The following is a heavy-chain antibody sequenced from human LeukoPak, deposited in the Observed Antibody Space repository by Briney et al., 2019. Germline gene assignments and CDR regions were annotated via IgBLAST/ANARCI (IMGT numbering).Heavy chain of an antibody. CDR1: GFTVSTKY. CDR3: TTGHYSRTL. J-gene: IGHJ4*02. CDR2: IYREGST. V-gene: IGHV3-66*01. D-gene: IGHD6-13*01. Sequence: VGSLRLSCAVSGFTVSTKYMSWVRQAPGKGLEWVSVIYREGSTYYADSVKGRFTISRDNSKNTLYLQMNSLRAEDTAVYYCTTGHYSRTLGGQGTLVIVSS.